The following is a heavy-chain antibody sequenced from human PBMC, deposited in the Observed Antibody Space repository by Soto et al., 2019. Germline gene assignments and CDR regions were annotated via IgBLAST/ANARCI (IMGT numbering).Heavy chain of an antibody. Sequence: QVQLQESGPGLVKPSGTLSLTCAVSGGSISSSNWWSWVRQSPGKGLEWIGEIHHSVSTNYNPSLTSRVTTSVDKSKNQFSLKLSSVTAADTAVYYCASTYSSDTSGYYSLGDWGQGTPVTVSS. CDR1: GGSISSSNW. V-gene: IGHV4-4*02. CDR2: IHHSVST. D-gene: IGHD3-22*01. CDR3: ASTYSSDTSGYYSLGD. J-gene: IGHJ4*02.